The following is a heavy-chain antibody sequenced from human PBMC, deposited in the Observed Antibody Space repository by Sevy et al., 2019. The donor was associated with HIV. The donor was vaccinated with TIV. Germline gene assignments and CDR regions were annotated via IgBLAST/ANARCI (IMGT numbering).Heavy chain of an antibody. J-gene: IGHJ3*02. CDR2: MSIDGNDK. CDR1: GFTFSDYG. D-gene: IGHD3-16*01. V-gene: IGHV3-30*03. CDR3: ARVSTVGAMMDALDT. Sequence: GGSLRLSCAASGFTFSDYGVHWVRQTPHKGLEWVAVMSIDGNDKHYADSARGRFTISRDKSKNTLFLELNSVRHEDTAVYFCARVSTVGAMMDALDTWGQGTMVTVSS.